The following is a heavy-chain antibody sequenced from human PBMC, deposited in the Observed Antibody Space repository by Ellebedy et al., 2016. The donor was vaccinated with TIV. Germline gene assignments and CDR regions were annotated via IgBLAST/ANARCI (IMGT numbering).Heavy chain of an antibody. Sequence: GESLKISCAASGFTFDDYAMHWLRKAPGKGLEWVSLINWDGGSTYYADSVKGRFTISRDNNKTSLYLQMNSLRTEDTAFYYCAKDLHPHMAVANTGFDYWGQGTLVTVSS. CDR1: GFTFDDYA. D-gene: IGHD6-19*01. CDR2: INWDGGST. CDR3: AKDLHPHMAVANTGFDY. V-gene: IGHV3-43D*03. J-gene: IGHJ4*02.